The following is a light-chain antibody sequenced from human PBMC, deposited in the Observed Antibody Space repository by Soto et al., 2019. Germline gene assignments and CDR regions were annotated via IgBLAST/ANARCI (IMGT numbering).Light chain of an antibody. V-gene: IGKV3-20*01. CDR3: QHYDGSAWT. CDR2: GAS. Sequence: EIVLTQSPGTLSLSPGERATLSCRASQSVSISYLAWYQQKPGQAPRLLIYGASSRATGIPDRFSVSGSGTDFTLTISRLEPEDFAVYYCQHYDGSAWTFGHGTKVEIK. CDR1: QSVSISY. J-gene: IGKJ1*01.